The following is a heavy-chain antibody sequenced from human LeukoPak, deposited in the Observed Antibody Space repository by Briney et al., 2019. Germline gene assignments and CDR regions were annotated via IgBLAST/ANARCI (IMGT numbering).Heavy chain of an antibody. V-gene: IGHV4-39*01. D-gene: IGHD3-9*01. CDR2: IYYSGST. CDR3: ARHYGVLTGNNWFDP. Sequence: SETLSLTCTVSGGSISSSSYYWGWIRQPPGKGLEWIGSIYYSGSTYYNPSLKSRVTISVDTSKNRFSLKLSSVTAADTAVYYCARHYGVLTGNNWFDPWGQGTLVTVSS. J-gene: IGHJ5*02. CDR1: GGSISSSSYY.